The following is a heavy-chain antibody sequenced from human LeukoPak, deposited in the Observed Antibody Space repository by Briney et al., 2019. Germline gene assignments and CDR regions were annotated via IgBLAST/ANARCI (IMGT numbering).Heavy chain of an antibody. CDR2: ISYDGSNK. CDR3: GSIIEGESSSSFDY. J-gene: IGHJ4*02. D-gene: IGHD6-6*01. V-gene: IGHV3-30-3*01. Sequence: PGGSLRLSCAASGFTFSSYAMHWVRQAPGKGLEWVAVISYDGSNKYYADSVKGRFTISRDNSKNTLCLQMNSLRAEDTAVYYCGSIIEGESSSSFDYWGQGTLVTVSS. CDR1: GFTFSSYA.